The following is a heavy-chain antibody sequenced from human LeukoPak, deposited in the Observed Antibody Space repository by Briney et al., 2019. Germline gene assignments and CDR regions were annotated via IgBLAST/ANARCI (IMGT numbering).Heavy chain of an antibody. CDR2: IYSDGTT. Sequence: GGSLRLSCAASGFTVSNNYMSWVRQAPGKKLEWVSDIYSDGTTFYADSVKGRFTISRDNSKNTLYLQMNSLRAEDTAVYYCARGFRPVGWLQGYDYWGQGTLVTVSS. V-gene: IGHV3-53*01. D-gene: IGHD5-24*01. J-gene: IGHJ4*02. CDR1: GFTVSNNY. CDR3: ARGFRPVGWLQGYDY.